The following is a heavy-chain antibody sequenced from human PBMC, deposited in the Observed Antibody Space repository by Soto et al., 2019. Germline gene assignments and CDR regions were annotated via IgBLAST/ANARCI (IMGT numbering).Heavy chain of an antibody. D-gene: IGHD3-3*01. V-gene: IGHV1-46*01. CDR3: ATSYDSGFDP. CDR2: INPSGGST. Sequence: GASVKVSCKASGYTFTSYYMHWVRQAPGQGLEWMGIINPSGGSTSYAQKFQGRVTMTRDTSSSTAYMELRGLRSDDTAKYYCATSYDSGFDPWGQGTLVTVSS. CDR1: GYTFTSYY. J-gene: IGHJ5*02.